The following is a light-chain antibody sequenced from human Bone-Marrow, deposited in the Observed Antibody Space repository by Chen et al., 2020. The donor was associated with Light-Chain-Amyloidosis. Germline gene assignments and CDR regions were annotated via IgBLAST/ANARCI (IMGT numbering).Light chain of an antibody. Sequence: QSALTQPDSVFGSPGQSITITCTGTSSDVGSYNLVSWYQQHPGKAPKRMIYEVSKRPSGVSNRFSCSKSGNTASLTISGLQAEDEADYYCCSYAGSWVFGGGTKLTVL. CDR2: EVS. V-gene: IGLV2-23*02. CDR3: CSYAGSWV. J-gene: IGLJ3*02. CDR1: SSDVGSYNL.